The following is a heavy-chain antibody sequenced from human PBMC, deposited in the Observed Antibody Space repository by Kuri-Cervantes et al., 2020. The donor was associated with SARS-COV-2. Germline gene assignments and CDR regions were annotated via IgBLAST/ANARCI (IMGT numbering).Heavy chain of an antibody. CDR3: AKDRADFWSGYSYFDY. CDR1: GFTFDDYA. CDR2: ISWNSGSI. V-gene: IGHV3-9*03. D-gene: IGHD3-3*01. Sequence: SLKISCAASGFTFDDYAMHWVRQAPGKGLEWVSGISWNSGSIGYADSVKGRFTISRDNAKNSLYLQMNSLRAEDMALYYCAKDRADFWSGYSYFDYWGQGTLVTVSS. J-gene: IGHJ4*02.